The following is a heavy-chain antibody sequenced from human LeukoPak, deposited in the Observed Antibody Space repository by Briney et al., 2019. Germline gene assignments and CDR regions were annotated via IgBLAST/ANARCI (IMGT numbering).Heavy chain of an antibody. V-gene: IGHV3-33*08. Sequence: GGSLRLSCAASGFTFSTYGAHWVRQAPGKGLEWVAVVSDDGSNTHYADFVKGRFTISRDNSKNTLYLQMNSLRAEDTAVYYCARDPDGYFGMDVWGQGTTVTVSS. CDR1: GFTFSTYG. CDR3: ARDPDGYFGMDV. CDR2: VSDDGSNT. J-gene: IGHJ6*02.